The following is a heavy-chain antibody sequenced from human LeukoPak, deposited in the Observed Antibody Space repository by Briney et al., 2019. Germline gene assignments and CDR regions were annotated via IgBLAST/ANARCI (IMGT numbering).Heavy chain of an antibody. CDR2: ISGSRSYT. CDR3: AREDSSSSTGDY. V-gene: IGHV3-21*01. D-gene: IGHD6-6*01. CDR1: GFTVSSNY. Sequence: PGGSLRLSCAASGFTVSSNYMSWVRQAPGKGLEWVSVISGSRSYTYYADSVKGRFTISRGNAKNSLYLQMNSLRAEDTAVYYCAREDSSSSTGDYWGQGTLVTVSS. J-gene: IGHJ4*02.